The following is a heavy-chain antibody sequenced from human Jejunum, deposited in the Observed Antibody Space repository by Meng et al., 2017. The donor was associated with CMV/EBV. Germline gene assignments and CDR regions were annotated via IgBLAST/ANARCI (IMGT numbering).Heavy chain of an antibody. CDR2: IHDTGST. CDR1: GCSIGSGDYY. V-gene: IGHV4-30-4*08. J-gene: IGHJ4*02. Sequence: QVGLVGSGPGLSKPSPTMAPAYSVSGCSIGSGDYYWGWIRQPPGKGLEWIGYIHDTGSTYYNPSLKSRVDISLGTSRNHFSLTLSSVTAEDTAVYFCARGSIFVSFDSWGQGTLVTVSS. D-gene: IGHD3-3*01. CDR3: ARGSIFVSFDS.